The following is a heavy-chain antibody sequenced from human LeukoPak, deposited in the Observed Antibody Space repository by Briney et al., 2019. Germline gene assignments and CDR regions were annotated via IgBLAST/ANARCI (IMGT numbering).Heavy chain of an antibody. J-gene: IGHJ6*03. D-gene: IGHD6-6*01. CDR2: INHSGST. CDR3: ARAAARRYYYYYMDV. Sequence: SETLSLTCAVYGGSFNGYYWSWIRQPPGKGLEWIGEINHSGSTNYNPSLKSRVTISVDTSKNQFSLKLSSVTAADTAVYYCARAAARRYYYYYMDVWGKGTTVTVSS. V-gene: IGHV4-34*01. CDR1: GGSFNGYY.